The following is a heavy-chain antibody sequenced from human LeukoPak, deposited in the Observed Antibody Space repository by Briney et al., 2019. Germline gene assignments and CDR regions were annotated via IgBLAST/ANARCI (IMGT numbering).Heavy chain of an antibody. CDR1: GGSIRICY. CDR3: ARLAADDAFDL. J-gene: IGHJ3*01. Sequence: SETLSLTYTVSGGSIRICYWSCIRQPPGKGLEWIGYIYYSGSTNYNPSLTSRVTISVDRIKNQFSLKLSSVTAADSAMYYCARLAADDAFDLWGQGTMVTVSS. V-gene: IGHV4-59*08. CDR2: IYYSGST.